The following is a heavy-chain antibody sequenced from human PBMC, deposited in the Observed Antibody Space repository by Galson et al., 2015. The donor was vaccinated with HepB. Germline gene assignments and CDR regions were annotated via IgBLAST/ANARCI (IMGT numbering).Heavy chain of an antibody. V-gene: IGHV1-18*01. D-gene: IGHD4-17*01. J-gene: IGHJ6*02. Sequence: SVKVSCKASGYTFTGYGISRVRQAPGQGLEWMGWISAYNGNTNYAQKLQGRVTMTTDTSTSTAYTELRSLRSDDTAVYYCARDLYRRTTVTLPDGMDVWGQGTTVTVSS. CDR3: ARDLYRRTTVTLPDGMDV. CDR2: ISAYNGNT. CDR1: GYTFTGYG.